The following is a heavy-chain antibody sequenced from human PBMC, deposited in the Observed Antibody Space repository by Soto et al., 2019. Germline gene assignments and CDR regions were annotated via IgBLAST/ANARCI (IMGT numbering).Heavy chain of an antibody. D-gene: IGHD3-9*01. J-gene: IGHJ4*02. V-gene: IGHV5-51*01. CDR2: IYPGDSDT. Sequence: PVESLKISCKGSGYSFTSYWIGWVRQMPGKGLEWMGIIYPGDSDTRYSPSFQGQVTISADKSISTAYLQWSSLKASDTAMYYCARLVGMYYDILTGPTFDYWGQGTLVTVSS. CDR1: GYSFTSYW. CDR3: ARLVGMYYDILTGPTFDY.